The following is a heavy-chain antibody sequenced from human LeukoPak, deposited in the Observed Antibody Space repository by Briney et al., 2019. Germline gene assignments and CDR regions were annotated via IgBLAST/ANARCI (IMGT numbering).Heavy chain of an antibody. CDR3: ARARRFGEFNWFDP. CDR2: IYYSGST. Sequence: PSETLSLTCTVSGGSISSYYWSWIRQPPGKGLEWIGYIYYSGSTNYNPSLKSRVTISVDTSKNQFSLKLGSVTAADTAVYYCARARRFGEFNWFDPWGQGTLVTVSS. V-gene: IGHV4-59*01. CDR1: GGSISSYY. D-gene: IGHD3-10*01. J-gene: IGHJ5*02.